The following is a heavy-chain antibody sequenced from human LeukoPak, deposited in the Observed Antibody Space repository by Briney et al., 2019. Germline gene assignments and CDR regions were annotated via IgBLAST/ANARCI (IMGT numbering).Heavy chain of an antibody. CDR1: GGSISSYY. CDR3: ARTYGSGSYYNDLFDY. Sequence: PSETLSLTCTVSGGSISSYYWSWIRQPPGKGLEWIGYIYYSGSTNYNPSLKSRVTISVDTSKNQFSLKLSSVTAADTAVYYCARTYGSGSYYNDLFDYWGQGTLVTVSS. J-gene: IGHJ4*02. V-gene: IGHV4-59*08. CDR2: IYYSGST. D-gene: IGHD3-10*01.